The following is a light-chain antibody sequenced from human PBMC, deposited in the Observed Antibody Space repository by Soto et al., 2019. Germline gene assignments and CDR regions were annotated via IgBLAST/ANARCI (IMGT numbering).Light chain of an antibody. CDR3: QSFDSRLSDV. J-gene: IGLJ1*01. CDR2: GNS. CDR1: SSNIGAGYD. V-gene: IGLV1-40*01. Sequence: QSVLTQPPSVSGAPGQRVTISCTGSSSNIGAGYDVYWYQQLPGTAPKLLIYGNSNRPSGVPDRFSGSKSGTSASLAITGLQDEDEADYYCQSFDSRLSDVFGTGTKLTVL.